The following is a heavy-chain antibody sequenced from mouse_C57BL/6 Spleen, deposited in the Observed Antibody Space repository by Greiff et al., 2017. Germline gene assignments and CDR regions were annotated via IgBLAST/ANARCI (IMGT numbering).Heavy chain of an antibody. V-gene: IGHV1-26*01. CDR2: INPNNGGT. CDR3: ARRRSGYRYFDV. Sequence: VQLQQSGPELVKPGASVKISCKASGYTFTDYYMNWVKQSHGKSLEWIGDINPNNGGTSYNQKFKGKATLTVDKSSSTAYMELRSLTSEDSSVYYGARRRSGYRYFDVWGTGTTVTVSS. D-gene: IGHD3-2*02. CDR1: GYTFTDYY. J-gene: IGHJ1*03.